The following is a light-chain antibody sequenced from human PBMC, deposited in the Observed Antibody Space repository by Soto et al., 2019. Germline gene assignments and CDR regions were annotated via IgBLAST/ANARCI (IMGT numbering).Light chain of an antibody. CDR2: ANS. CDR1: SSNIGAGYN. Sequence: QAVVTQPPSLSGAPGQRVTISCTGSSSNIGAGYNVHWYQQLPGTAPKLLIYANSNRPSGVPDRFSGSKSGTSASLAITGLQAEDEADYYCQSYDSSLSEGVFGGGTKLTVL. J-gene: IGLJ2*01. V-gene: IGLV1-40*01. CDR3: QSYDSSLSEGV.